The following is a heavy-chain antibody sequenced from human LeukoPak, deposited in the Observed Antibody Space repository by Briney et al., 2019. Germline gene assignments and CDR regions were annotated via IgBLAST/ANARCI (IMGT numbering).Heavy chain of an antibody. J-gene: IGHJ4*02. CDR2: IKQDGSEK. V-gene: IGHV3-7*01. Sequence: GGSLRLSCAASGFTFSSYWMSWVRQAPGKGLEWVANIKQDGSEKYYVDSVKGRFTISRDNTKNSLYLQMNSLRDEDTAVYYCARDRGPPSYFDYWGQGTLVTVSS. CDR1: GFTFSSYW. CDR3: ARDRGPPSYFDY. D-gene: IGHD3-10*01.